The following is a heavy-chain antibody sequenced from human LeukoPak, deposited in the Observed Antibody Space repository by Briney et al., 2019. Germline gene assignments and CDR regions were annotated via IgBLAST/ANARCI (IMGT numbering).Heavy chain of an antibody. Sequence: PGGSLRLSCAASGFSFSSTWMHWVRQAPGKGLEWVSSINGISGSTFYADSVRGRFTISRDNSKNTLLLLMNSLRAEDTAIYYCAKGTHDYVWGSYADFWGQGTLVTVSS. CDR2: INGISGST. J-gene: IGHJ4*02. V-gene: IGHV3-23*01. D-gene: IGHD3-16*01. CDR3: AKGTHDYVWGSYADF. CDR1: GFSFSSTW.